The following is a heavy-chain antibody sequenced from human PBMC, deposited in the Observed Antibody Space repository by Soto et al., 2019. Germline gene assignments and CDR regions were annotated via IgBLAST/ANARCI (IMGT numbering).Heavy chain of an antibody. CDR3: ARHGFGSLHGLVDV. J-gene: IGHJ6*02. V-gene: IGHV4-59*08. Sequence: QVQLQESGPGLVKPSEILSFTCTVSGGSITNYYCSWFRQPPGKGLEWIGYIQYNGYSAYNLSLKRRVTMSMDTSKTQFSLMLESVTATDTAVYYCARHGFGSLHGLVDVWGQGATVLVSS. D-gene: IGHD3-10*01. CDR2: IQYNGYS. CDR1: GGSITNYY.